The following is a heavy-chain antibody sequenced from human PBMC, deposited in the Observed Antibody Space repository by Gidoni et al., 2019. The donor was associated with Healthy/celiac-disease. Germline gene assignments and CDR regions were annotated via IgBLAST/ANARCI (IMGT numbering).Heavy chain of an antibody. D-gene: IGHD3-16*02. V-gene: IGHV3-23*01. CDR3: AKVSMITFGGVIVRFFGAFDI. Sequence: EVQLLESGGGLVQPGGSLRLSCAASGFTFSSYAMSWVRQAPGKGLEWVSAISGSGGSTYYADSVKGRFTISRDNSKNTLYLQMNSLRAEDTAVYYCAKVSMITFGGVIVRFFGAFDIWGQGTMVTVSS. CDR1: GFTFSSYA. J-gene: IGHJ3*02. CDR2: ISGSGGST.